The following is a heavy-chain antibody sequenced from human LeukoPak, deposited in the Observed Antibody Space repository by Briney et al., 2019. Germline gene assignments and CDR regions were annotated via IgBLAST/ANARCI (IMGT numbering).Heavy chain of an antibody. D-gene: IGHD1-26*01. V-gene: IGHV5-51*01. Sequence: GESLKISCKGSGYAFISNWITWVRQMPGKGLEWMGVIYPDDFDTRYSPSFQGQVTISADKSISTAFLQWSSLKASDTAIYYCARHGKLSASRNWFDPWGQGTLVTVSS. J-gene: IGHJ5*02. CDR1: GYAFISNW. CDR3: ARHGKLSASRNWFDP. CDR2: IYPDDFDT.